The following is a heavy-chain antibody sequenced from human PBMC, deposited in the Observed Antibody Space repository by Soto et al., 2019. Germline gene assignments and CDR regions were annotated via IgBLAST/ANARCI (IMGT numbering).Heavy chain of an antibody. V-gene: IGHV1-24*01. CDR1: GYTLTELS. CDR3: ARDLPPVDY. Sequence: WASVKVSCKVSGYTLTELSMHWVRQAPGKGLEWMGGFDPKDGETIYAQKFQGRVTMTTDTSTSTAYMELRSLRSDDTAVYYCARDLPPVDYWGQGTLVTVSS. CDR2: FDPKDGET. J-gene: IGHJ4*02.